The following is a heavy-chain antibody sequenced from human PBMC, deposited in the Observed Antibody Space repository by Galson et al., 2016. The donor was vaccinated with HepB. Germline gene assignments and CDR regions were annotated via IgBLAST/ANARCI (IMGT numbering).Heavy chain of an antibody. CDR2: ISRSSSTI. CDR3: VRPHQGWVTTDY. D-gene: IGHD4-17*01. J-gene: IGHJ4*02. Sequence: SLRLSCAASGFDFSTHEMNWVRQAPGKGLEWISYISRSSSTIYYAASVKGRFTISRDNAKNSLYLQMNSLRAEDTAVYFCVRPHQGWVTTDYWGQGSLVTVSS. V-gene: IGHV3-48*03. CDR1: GFDFSTHE.